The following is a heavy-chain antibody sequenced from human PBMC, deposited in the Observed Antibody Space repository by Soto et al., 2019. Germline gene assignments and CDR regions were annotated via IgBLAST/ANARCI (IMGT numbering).Heavy chain of an antibody. J-gene: IGHJ4*02. Sequence: QVQLVQSGAEVKKPGASLKVSCKASGYGFTNYGISWVRQAPGQGLEWMGWISTYNGNAEYAQTVQGRVTMPTATYTGKVYVELGSLWSDEPAVYYCARLVGGVYKGNFDHWGQGTLVTVSS. D-gene: IGHD2-8*01. CDR3: ARLVGGVYKGNFDH. V-gene: IGHV1-18*01. CDR2: ISTYNGNA. CDR1: GYGFTNYG.